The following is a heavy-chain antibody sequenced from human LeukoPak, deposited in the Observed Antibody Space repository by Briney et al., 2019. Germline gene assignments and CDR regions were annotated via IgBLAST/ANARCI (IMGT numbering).Heavy chain of an antibody. CDR1: GFTVSSNY. Sequence: GGSLRLSCAASGFTVSSNYMSWVRQAPGKGLEWVSVIYSAGSTYYADSVKGRFTISRDNSKNSLFLQMHSLRADDTAVYYCARGRRDCSGDCYVAFDIWGQGTMVTVSS. D-gene: IGHD2-21*02. CDR2: IYSAGST. CDR3: ARGRRDCSGDCYVAFDI. V-gene: IGHV3-53*01. J-gene: IGHJ3*02.